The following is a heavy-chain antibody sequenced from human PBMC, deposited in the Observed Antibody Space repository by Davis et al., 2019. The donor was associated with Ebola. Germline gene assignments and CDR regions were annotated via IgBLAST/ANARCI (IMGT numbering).Heavy chain of an antibody. V-gene: IGHV3-23*01. J-gene: IGHJ3*01. CDR3: ARTRTTGTSSAFNV. CDR1: GFTFKNYA. D-gene: IGHD1-1*01. Sequence: PGGSLRLSCVASGFTFKNYAMTWVRQAPGKGLEWVSTVSGSGGSTYDAGSVKGRFTISRDNSNNTVYLQMHSLRAEDTAVYYCARTRTTGTSSAFNVWGQGTMVTVSS. CDR2: VSGSGGST.